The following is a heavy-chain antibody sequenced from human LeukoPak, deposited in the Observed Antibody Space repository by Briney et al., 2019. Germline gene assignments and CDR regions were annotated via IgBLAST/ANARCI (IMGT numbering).Heavy chain of an antibody. CDR2: IYSSGST. CDR3: ARAPRLLDS. D-gene: IGHD1-1*01. V-gene: IGHV4-4*09. Sequence: SETLSLTCTVSGGSISNNYWSWIRQSPGKGLEWIGYIYSSGSTDYNPSLKSRATISIDAFKNQVSLRLSSVTAADTAVYYCARAPRLLDSWGQGILVTVSS. CDR1: GGSISNNY. J-gene: IGHJ4*02.